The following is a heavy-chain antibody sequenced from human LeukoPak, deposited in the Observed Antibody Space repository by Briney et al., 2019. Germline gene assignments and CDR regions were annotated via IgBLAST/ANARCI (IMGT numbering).Heavy chain of an antibody. CDR2: IWYDGSNK. V-gene: IGHV3-33*01. D-gene: IGHD3-10*01. CDR1: GFTFSSYG. CDR3: ARDGSLSMVRGVMDY. J-gene: IGHJ4*02. Sequence: GRSLRLSCAASGFTFSSYGMHWVRQAPGKGLEWVAVIWYDGSNKYYADSVKGRFTISRDNSKNTLYLQMNSLRAEDTAVYYCARDGSLSMVRGVMDYWGQGTQVTVSS.